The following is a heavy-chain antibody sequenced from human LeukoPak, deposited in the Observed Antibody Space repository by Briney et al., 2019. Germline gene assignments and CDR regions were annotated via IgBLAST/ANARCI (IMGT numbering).Heavy chain of an antibody. CDR1: GGTFSGYT. J-gene: IGHJ4*02. D-gene: IGHD2-2*03. CDR2: IIPILGIA. V-gene: IGHV1-69*02. Sequence: ASVKVSCKASGGTFSGYTISWVRQAPGQGLEWMGRIIPILGIANYAQKFQGRVTITADKSTSTAYMELSSLRSEDTAVYYCATGYCSSTSCLYFDYWGQGTLVTVSS. CDR3: ATGYCSSTSCLYFDY.